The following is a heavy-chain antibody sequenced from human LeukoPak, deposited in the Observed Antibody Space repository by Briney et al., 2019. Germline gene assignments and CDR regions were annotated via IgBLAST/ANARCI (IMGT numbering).Heavy chain of an antibody. CDR2: MNPNSGNT. D-gene: IGHD3-10*01. CDR1: GYTFTSYD. J-gene: IGHJ4*02. Sequence: ASVKVSCKASGYTFTSYDINWVRQATGQGLEWMGWMNPNSGNTGYAQKFQGRVTMTRSTSISTAYMELSSLRSEDTAVYYCARGAGSGSYYKYPPDYWGQGTLVTVTS. CDR3: ARGAGSGSYYKYPPDY. V-gene: IGHV1-8*01.